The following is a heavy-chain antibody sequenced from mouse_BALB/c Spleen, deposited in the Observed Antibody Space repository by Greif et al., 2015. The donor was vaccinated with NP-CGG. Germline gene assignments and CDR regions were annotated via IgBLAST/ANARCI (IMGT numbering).Heavy chain of an antibody. CDR3: AISYA. J-gene: IGHJ3*01. Sequence: EVKLVESGAELVKPGASVKLSCTASGFNIKDTYMHWVKQRPEQGLEWIGRIDPANGNTKYDPKFQGKATITADTSSNTAYLQLSSLTSEDTAVYYCAISYAWGQGTLVTVSA. V-gene: IGHV14-3*02. D-gene: IGHD6-5*01. CDR1: GFNIKDTY. CDR2: IDPANGNT.